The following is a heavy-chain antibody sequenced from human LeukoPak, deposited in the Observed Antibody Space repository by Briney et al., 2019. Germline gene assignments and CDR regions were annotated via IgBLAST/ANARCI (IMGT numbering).Heavy chain of an antibody. Sequence: SETLSLTCAVYGGSFNGYYWSWIRQPPGKGLEWIGEINHSGSTNYNPSLKSRVTISVDTSKNQFSLKLSSVTAADTAVYYCARTTEGGYTYDYFYYYYMDVWGKGTTVTISS. V-gene: IGHV4-34*01. CDR1: GGSFNGYY. CDR2: INHSGST. CDR3: ARTTEGGYTYDYFYYYYMDV. J-gene: IGHJ6*03. D-gene: IGHD5-18*01.